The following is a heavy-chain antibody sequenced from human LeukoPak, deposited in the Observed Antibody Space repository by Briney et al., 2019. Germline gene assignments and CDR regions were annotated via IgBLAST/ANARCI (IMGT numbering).Heavy chain of an antibody. CDR2: ISASGSAT. CDR1: GFIFSNYG. D-gene: IGHD3-22*01. Sequence: GGSLRLSCAASGFIFSNYGMNWVRQAPGKGLEWVAAISASGSATSYADSVRGRFTISRDNSKSTTYLQMNSLRAEDTAVFYCAKGSSGYYSWGQGTLVTVSS. J-gene: IGHJ4*02. V-gene: IGHV3-23*01. CDR3: AKGSSGYYS.